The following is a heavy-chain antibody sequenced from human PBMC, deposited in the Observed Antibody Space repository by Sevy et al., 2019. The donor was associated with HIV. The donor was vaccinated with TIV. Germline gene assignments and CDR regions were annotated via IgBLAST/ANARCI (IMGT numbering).Heavy chain of an antibody. CDR1: GGSISSGGYY. J-gene: IGHJ6*03. CDR2: IYYSGST. V-gene: IGHV4-31*03. Sequence: LSLTCTVSGGSISSGGYYWSWIRQHPGKGLEWIGYIYYSGSTYYNPSLKSRVTISVDTSKNQFSLKLSSVTAADTAVYYCAGVGPKGYYYYMDVWGKGTTVTVSS. CDR3: AGVGPKGYYYYMDV.